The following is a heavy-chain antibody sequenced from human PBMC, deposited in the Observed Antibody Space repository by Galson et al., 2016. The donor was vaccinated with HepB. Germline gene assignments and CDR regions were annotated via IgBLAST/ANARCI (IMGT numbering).Heavy chain of an antibody. Sequence: SLRLSCAASGFTFSTYTMHWVRQAPGKGLEWVAIISYDRGNKYYADSVKGRFTISRDNSKSTVYLQMNSLRTEDTAVYYCARGLEPTGDAFDIWGQGTPVTVSS. J-gene: IGHJ4*02. CDR2: ISYDRGNK. D-gene: IGHD3-16*01. CDR1: GFTFSTYT. V-gene: IGHV3-30-3*01. CDR3: ARGLEPTGDAFDI.